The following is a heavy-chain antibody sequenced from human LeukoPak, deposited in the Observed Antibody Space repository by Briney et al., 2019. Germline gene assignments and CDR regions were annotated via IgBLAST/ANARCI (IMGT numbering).Heavy chain of an antibody. CDR1: GGSISSYY. Sequence: PSETLSLTCTVSGGSISSYYWSWVRQPAGEGLEWIGRIYTSGNTNYNPSLKSRVTMSVDTSKNQFSLKLSSVTAADTAVYYCARDRSSSGWLDDAFDIWGQGTMVTVSS. V-gene: IGHV4-4*07. J-gene: IGHJ3*02. CDR2: IYTSGNT. D-gene: IGHD6-19*01. CDR3: ARDRSSSGWLDDAFDI.